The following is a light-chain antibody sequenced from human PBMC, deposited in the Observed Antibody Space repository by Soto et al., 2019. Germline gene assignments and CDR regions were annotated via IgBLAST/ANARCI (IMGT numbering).Light chain of an antibody. CDR3: QQYRDSLGT. CDR1: QSVISTY. J-gene: IGKJ1*01. CDR2: GAS. Sequence: EIVLTQSPGTLSLSPGERATLSCRASQSVISTYLAWYQQKPGQAPRLLIYGASSRATGIPDRFSGSGSGTDFTITISRLEPEDFAVYYCQQYRDSLGTFGQGTKVEIQ. V-gene: IGKV3-20*01.